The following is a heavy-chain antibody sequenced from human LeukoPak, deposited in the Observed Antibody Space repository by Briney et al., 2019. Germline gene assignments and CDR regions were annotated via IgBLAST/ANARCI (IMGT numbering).Heavy chain of an antibody. CDR1: GFTFSSYS. J-gene: IGHJ4*02. CDR3: ARDRRYYGSGSYQPVDY. D-gene: IGHD3-10*01. Sequence: GGSLRLSCAASGFTFSSYSMNWVRQAPGKGLEWVSSISSSSSYIYYADSVKGRFTISRDNAKNSLYLQMNSLRAEDTAVYYCARDRRYYGSGSYQPVDYWGQGTLATVSS. CDR2: ISSSSSYI. V-gene: IGHV3-21*01.